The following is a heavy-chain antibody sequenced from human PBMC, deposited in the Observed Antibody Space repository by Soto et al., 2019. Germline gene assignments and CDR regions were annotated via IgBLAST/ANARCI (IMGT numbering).Heavy chain of an antibody. CDR2: ISASGGST. Sequence: GGSLRLSCAASGYTFSSFAMSWVRQAPGKGLEWVSTISASGGSTYYADSVKGRFTISRDNSKNTLYVQVNSLRADDTAVYYCAKGTNYGASVAMDVWGQGTTVTVSS. CDR1: GYTFSSFA. D-gene: IGHD4-17*01. V-gene: IGHV3-23*01. J-gene: IGHJ6*02. CDR3: AKGTNYGASVAMDV.